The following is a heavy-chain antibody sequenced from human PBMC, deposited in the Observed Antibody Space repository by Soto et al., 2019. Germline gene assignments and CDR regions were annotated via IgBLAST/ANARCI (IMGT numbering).Heavy chain of an antibody. D-gene: IGHD1-26*01. CDR2: IYCSGST. J-gene: IGHJ5*02. CDR1: GGSVSSGSYY. CDR3: ARDSGSHLRRPFDP. V-gene: IGHV4-61*01. Sequence: PSETLSLTCTVSGGSVSSGSYYWSWIRQPPGKGLEWIGYIYCSGSTNYNPSLKSRVTISVDTSKNQFSLKLSSVTAADTAVYYCARDSGSHLRRPFDPWGQGTLVTVSS.